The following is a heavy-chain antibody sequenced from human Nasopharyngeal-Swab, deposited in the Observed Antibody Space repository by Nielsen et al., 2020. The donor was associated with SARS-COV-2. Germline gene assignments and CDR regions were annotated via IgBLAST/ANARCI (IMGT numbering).Heavy chain of an antibody. CDR1: GDTFNNNA. Sequence: SVKVSCKASGDTFNNNAISWVRQAPGQGLEWMGGIIPIYGTTNRAQKFQGRLTITADDTTNTAYMELSSLRSEDTAVYYCARESLPSYYDDSRGYAGYAFDIGGQGTMVTVS. D-gene: IGHD3-22*01. CDR2: IIPIYGTT. J-gene: IGHJ3*02. CDR3: ARESLPSYYDDSRGYAGYAFDI. V-gene: IGHV1-69*13.